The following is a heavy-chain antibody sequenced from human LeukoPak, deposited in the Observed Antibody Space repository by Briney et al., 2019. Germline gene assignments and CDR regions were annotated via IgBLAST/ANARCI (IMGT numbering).Heavy chain of an antibody. CDR3: ARGSDYGDYAY. Sequence: HPGGSLRLSCAASGFIFSSYGMHWVRQAPGKGLEWVAVIWYDGSNKYYADSVKGRFTISRDNSKNTLYLQMNSLRAEDTAVYYCARGSDYGDYAYWGQGTLVTVSS. CDR1: GFIFSSYG. D-gene: IGHD4-17*01. V-gene: IGHV3-33*08. CDR2: IWYDGSNK. J-gene: IGHJ4*02.